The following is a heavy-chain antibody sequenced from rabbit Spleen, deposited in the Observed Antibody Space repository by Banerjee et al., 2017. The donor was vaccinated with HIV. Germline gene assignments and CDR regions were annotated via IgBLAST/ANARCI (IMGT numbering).Heavy chain of an antibody. CDR2: IYTRNTGNT. V-gene: IGHV1S40*01. Sequence: SEGGLVKPLAYLTLTCTASGFSFNDYHYMCWVRQAPGKGPEWIACIYTRNTGNTYYASWAKVRFTISSDNAQNTLYQQISSLRDLHSSPYFRSTDQVSSSLTLWSLGTLVTVS. CDR1: GFSFNDYHY. CDR3: STDQVSSSLTL. J-gene: IGHJ3*01.